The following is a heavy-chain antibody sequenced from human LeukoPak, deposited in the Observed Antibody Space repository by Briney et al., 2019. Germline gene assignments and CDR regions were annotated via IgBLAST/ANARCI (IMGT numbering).Heavy chain of an antibody. V-gene: IGHV4-59*01. CDR3: ARADSSGYPYYFDY. D-gene: IGHD3-22*01. CDR2: IYYSGST. Sequence: SETLSLTCTVSGGSISSYYWSWIRQPPGKGLEWTGYIYYSGSTNYNPSLKSRVTISVDTSKNQFSLKLSSVTAADTAVYYCARADSSGYPYYFDYWGQGTLVTVSS. CDR1: GGSISSYY. J-gene: IGHJ4*02.